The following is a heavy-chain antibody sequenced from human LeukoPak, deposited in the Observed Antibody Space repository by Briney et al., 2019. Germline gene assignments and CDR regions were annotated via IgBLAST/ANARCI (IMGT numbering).Heavy chain of an antibody. CDR2: ISYDGSNK. CDR1: GFTFSSYG. V-gene: IGHV3-30*18. CDR3: AKGPRATGFYYFDY. D-gene: IGHD1-14*01. J-gene: IGHJ4*02. Sequence: GGSLRLSCAASGFTFSSYGMHWVRQAPGKGLEWVAVISYDGSNKYHADSVKGRFTISRDNSKNTIYLQMNSLRAEDTAVYYCAKGPRATGFYYFDYWGQETLVTVSS.